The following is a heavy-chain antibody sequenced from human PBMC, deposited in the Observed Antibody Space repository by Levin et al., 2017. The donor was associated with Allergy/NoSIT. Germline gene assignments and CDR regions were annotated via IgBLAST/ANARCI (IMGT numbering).Heavy chain of an antibody. J-gene: IGHJ4*02. CDR3: SRYRGATTATNYFDY. D-gene: IGHD4-11*01. CDR2: INTDTGNP. V-gene: IGHV7-4-1*02. Sequence: GASVKVSCKASGYSFKTYAMSWVRQAPGQGLEWMGWINTDTGNPTYGQGFTGRFVFSFDTSVSTAYLQISGLKAEDTAVYYCSRYRGATTATNYFDYWGQGTLVTVSS. CDR1: GYSFKTYA.